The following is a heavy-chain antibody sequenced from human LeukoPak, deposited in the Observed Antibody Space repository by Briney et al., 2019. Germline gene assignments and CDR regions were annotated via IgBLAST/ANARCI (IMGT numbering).Heavy chain of an antibody. CDR3: ARGGRWLQPPDY. J-gene: IGHJ4*02. Sequence: GGSLRLSCAASGFTFSSYWMHWVRQAPGKGLVWVSRINSDGSSTSYADSVKGRFTISRDNAKNTLYLQMNSLRAEDTAVYYCARGGRWLQPPDYWGQGTLVTVSS. CDR2: INSDGSST. CDR1: GFTFSSYW. V-gene: IGHV3-74*01. D-gene: IGHD5-24*01.